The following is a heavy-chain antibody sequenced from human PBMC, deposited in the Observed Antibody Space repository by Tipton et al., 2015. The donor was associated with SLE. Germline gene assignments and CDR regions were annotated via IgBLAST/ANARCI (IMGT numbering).Heavy chain of an antibody. CDR2: IYHSGST. CDR3: ARALWKGGDY. Sequence: TLSLTCTVSGDSVSSTNYYWAWIRQPPGKGLEWIGSIYHSGSTYYNPSLKSRVTISVDTSKNQLSLKLSAVTAADTAVYYCARALWKGGDYWGQGTLVTVSS. D-gene: IGHD1-1*01. V-gene: IGHV4-39*07. CDR1: GDSVSSTNYY. J-gene: IGHJ4*02.